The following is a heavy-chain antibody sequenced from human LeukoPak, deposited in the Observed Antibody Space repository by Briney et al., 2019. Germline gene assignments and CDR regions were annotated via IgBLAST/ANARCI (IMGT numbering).Heavy chain of an antibody. CDR2: INTHNGGT. V-gene: IGHV1-2*06. CDR3: ARDPEYEGIKGNY. D-gene: IGHD2/OR15-2a*01. J-gene: IGHJ4*02. Sequence: ASVKVSCKPSGYTFTDFYIHWVRQAPGQGLEYMGRINTHNGGTVYALQFQGRLSMTRDTSISTAYMELQSLRSEDTAVYYCARDPEYEGIKGNYWGRGTMVTVSS. CDR1: GYTFTDFY.